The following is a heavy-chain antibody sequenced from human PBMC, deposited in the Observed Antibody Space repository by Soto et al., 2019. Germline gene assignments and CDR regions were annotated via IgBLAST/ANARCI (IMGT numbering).Heavy chain of an antibody. CDR1: GFTFSDYW. J-gene: IGHJ4*02. Sequence: EVQLVESGGGLVQPGGSLRLSCAASGFTFSDYWMSWVRQAPGKGLEWVANINKAGSETYDVDSVKGRFTISRDNAKNSLYLQMNSLGVDDTAVYYCTRPLDSWGRGTLVTVSS. V-gene: IGHV3-7*03. CDR3: TRPLDS. CDR2: INKAGSET.